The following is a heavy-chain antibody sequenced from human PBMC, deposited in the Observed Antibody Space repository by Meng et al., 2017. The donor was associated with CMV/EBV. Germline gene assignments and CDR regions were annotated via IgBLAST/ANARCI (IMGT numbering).Heavy chain of an antibody. CDR2: INRVGDTA. CDR3: ARVPPTVTVIAAALFDF. Sequence: FTLSSFAMGGVRQTPEKGLEYVSSINRVGDTAYYADSVRGRFTISRDNSKDTLYLQMHSLRAEDTALYYCARVPPTVTVIAAALFDFWGQGTLVTVSS. V-gene: IGHV3-23*01. CDR1: FTLSSFA. D-gene: IGHD4-17*01. J-gene: IGHJ4*02.